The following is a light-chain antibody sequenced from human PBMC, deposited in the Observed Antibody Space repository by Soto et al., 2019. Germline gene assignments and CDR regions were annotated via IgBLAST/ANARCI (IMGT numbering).Light chain of an antibody. CDR3: QQYGGSPLT. J-gene: IGKJ4*01. V-gene: IGKV3-20*01. Sequence: EIVLTQSPGTLSLSPGERATLSCRASQSVRSNYLAWYQQKPGQAPRLLISGASTRATGIPARFSGSVSGTDFTLTISRLEPEDFAVYFCQQYGGSPLTFGGGNKVEIK. CDR1: QSVRSNY. CDR2: GAS.